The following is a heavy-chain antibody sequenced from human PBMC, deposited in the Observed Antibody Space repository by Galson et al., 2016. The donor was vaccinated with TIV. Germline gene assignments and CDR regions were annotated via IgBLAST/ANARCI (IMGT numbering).Heavy chain of an antibody. CDR1: GYRLSKLS. D-gene: IGHD4-11*01. CDR2: YDRENGER. V-gene: IGHV1-24*01. J-gene: IGHJ4*01. Sequence: SVKVSCKVSGYRLSKLSMYWVRQAPGKGLEWMGGYDRENGERVHTQKLQGRVTMAEDSSTDTAYMDLISLRSEDTAVYFCAPSLDSSQIFDYWGHGTLVTVSS. CDR3: APSLDSSQIFDY.